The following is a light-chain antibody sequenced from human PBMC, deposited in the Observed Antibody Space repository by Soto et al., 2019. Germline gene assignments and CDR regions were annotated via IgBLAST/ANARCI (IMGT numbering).Light chain of an antibody. CDR1: SSDVGGYNY. Sequence: QSALTQPASVSGSPGQSITISCTGTSSDVGGYNYVSWYQQHPGKAPKLMIYEVSNRPSGVSNRFSGSKSGNTASLTIFGLQAEDEADYYCCSYAGSPTPVLFGGGTQLTVL. CDR2: EVS. CDR3: CSYAGSPTPVL. J-gene: IGLJ2*01. V-gene: IGLV2-14*01.